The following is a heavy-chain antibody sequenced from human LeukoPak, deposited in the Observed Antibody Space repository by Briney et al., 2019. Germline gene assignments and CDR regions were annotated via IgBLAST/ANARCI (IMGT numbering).Heavy chain of an antibody. CDR1: RFQFSSYA. Sequence: PGGSLRLSCVASRFQFSSYAMSWVRQAPGKGLEWVSVISGSGGSTYYADSVKGRFTISRDNSKNTLYLQMNSLRAEDTAIYYCAKDSNYYGSGSYSKGPVDYWGQGTLVTVSS. J-gene: IGHJ4*02. CDR3: AKDSNYYGSGSYSKGPVDY. D-gene: IGHD3-10*01. CDR2: ISGSGGST. V-gene: IGHV3-23*01.